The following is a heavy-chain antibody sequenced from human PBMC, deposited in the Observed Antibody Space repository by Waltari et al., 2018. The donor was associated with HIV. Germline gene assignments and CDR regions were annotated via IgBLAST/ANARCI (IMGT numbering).Heavy chain of an antibody. V-gene: IGHV3-74*01. CDR2: MNSDASTT. J-gene: IGHJ6*02. CDR1: GFMFSSYW. CDR3: ASPVGAARAFFYNVDV. D-gene: IGHD2-15*01. Sequence: EVQLVESGGGLVQPGGSLRLSCAASGFMFSSYWMHWVRQVPGKGLGLVSRMNSDASTTHYADSVKGRFTISRDNAKNILYLQMNSLGVEDTAIYYCASPVGAARAFFYNVDVWGQGTTVTVSS.